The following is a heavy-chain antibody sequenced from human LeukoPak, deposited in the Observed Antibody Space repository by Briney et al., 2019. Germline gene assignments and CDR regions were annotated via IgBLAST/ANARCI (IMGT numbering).Heavy chain of an antibody. D-gene: IGHD3-22*01. CDR2: ISGSGGST. V-gene: IGHV3-23*01. CDR3: AKDRGAGYYYDSSGYYYRA. CDR1: GFTFSSYG. J-gene: IGHJ4*02. Sequence: GGTLRLSCAASGFTFSSYGMSWVRQAPGKGLEWVSAISGSGGSTYYADSVKGRFTISRDYSKNTLYLQMNSLRAEDTAVHYCAKDRGAGYYYDSSGYYYRAWGQGTLVTVSS.